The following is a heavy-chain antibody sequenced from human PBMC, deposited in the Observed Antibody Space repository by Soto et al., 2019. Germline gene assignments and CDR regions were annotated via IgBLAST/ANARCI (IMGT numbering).Heavy chain of an antibody. CDR1: GHTFSSYG. J-gene: IGHJ4*02. CDR3: TTASKRRGGFHPFDY. D-gene: IGHD6-25*01. V-gene: IGHV1-18*04. Sequence: ASVKVSCKTSGHTFSSYGISWVRQAPGQGLEWLGWISTYTGDTNYAQRFRGRVTMTTDTATTTAHMEMRSLRSADTAMYYCTTASKRRGGFHPFDYWGQGTLVTVA. CDR2: ISTYTGDT.